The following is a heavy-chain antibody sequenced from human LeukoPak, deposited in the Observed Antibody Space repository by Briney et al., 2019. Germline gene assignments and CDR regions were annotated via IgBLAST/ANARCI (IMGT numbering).Heavy chain of an antibody. CDR2: INHSGST. V-gene: IGHV4-34*01. D-gene: IGHD6-13*01. J-gene: IGHJ6*02. CDR3: ARGRLAAAGTYYYYGMDV. CDR1: GGSISSYY. Sequence: SETLSLTCTVSGGSISSYYWSWIRQPPGKGLEWIGEINHSGSTNYNPSLKSRVTISVDTSKNQFSLKLSSVTAADTAVYYCARGRLAAAGTYYYYGMDVWGQGTTVTVSS.